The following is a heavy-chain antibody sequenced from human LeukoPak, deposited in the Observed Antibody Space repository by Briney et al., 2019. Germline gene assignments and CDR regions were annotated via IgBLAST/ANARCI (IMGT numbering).Heavy chain of an antibody. D-gene: IGHD3-10*01. CDR3: ARLDKQLLRGVDLYYYYMDV. CDR1: GGTFSSYA. Sequence: ASVKVSCKASGGTFSSYAISWVRQATGQGLEWMGWMNPNSGNTGYAQKFQGRVTMTRNTSISTAYMELSSLRSEDTAVYYCARLDKQLLRGVDLYYYYMDVWGKGTTVTISS. J-gene: IGHJ6*03. V-gene: IGHV1-8*02. CDR2: MNPNSGNT.